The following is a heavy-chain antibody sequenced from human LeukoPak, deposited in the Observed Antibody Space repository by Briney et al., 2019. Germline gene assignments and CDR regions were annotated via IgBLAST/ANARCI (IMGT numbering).Heavy chain of an antibody. J-gene: IGHJ4*02. D-gene: IGHD5-24*01. CDR2: ISSSGSTI. Sequence: GGSLRLSCAASGFIFSNHNMNWVRQAPGKGLEWVSYISSSGSTIYYADSVKGRFTISRDNAKNTLYLQMNSLRAEDTAVYYCASMRWLQSSVDYWGQGTLVTVSS. CDR1: GFIFSNHN. V-gene: IGHV3-48*04. CDR3: ASMRWLQSSVDY.